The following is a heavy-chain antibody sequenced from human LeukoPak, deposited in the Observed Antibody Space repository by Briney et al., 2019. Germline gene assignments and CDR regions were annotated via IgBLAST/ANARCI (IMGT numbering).Heavy chain of an antibody. CDR3: AKARITILLDY. J-gene: IGHJ4*02. CDR1: GFTFSSYG. D-gene: IGHD3-9*01. V-gene: IGHV3-23*01. CDR2: ISGSGGNT. Sequence: PGGSLRLSCAASGFTFSSYGMSWVRQAPGKGLEWVSAISGSGGNTYYTDSVKGRFTISRDNSKNTLYLLMNSLRAEDTAVYYCAKARITILLDYWGQGTLVTVSS.